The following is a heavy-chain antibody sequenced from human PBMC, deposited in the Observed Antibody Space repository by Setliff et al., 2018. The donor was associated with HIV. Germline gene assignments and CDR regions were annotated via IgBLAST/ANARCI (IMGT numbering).Heavy chain of an antibody. J-gene: IGHJ6*03. Sequence: SETLSLTCTVSGGSISSHYWSWIRQPPGKGLEWIGYIYYSGSTNYNPSLKSRVTISVDTSKNQFSLKLSSVTAADTAVYYCARGFSSSWGGNYYYYYMDVWGKGTTVTVSS. CDR3: ARGFSSSWGGNYYYYYMDV. CDR1: GGSISSHY. V-gene: IGHV4-59*11. CDR2: IYYSGST. D-gene: IGHD6-13*01.